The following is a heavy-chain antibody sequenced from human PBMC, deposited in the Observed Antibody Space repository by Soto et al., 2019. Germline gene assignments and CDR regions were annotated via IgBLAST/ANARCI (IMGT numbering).Heavy chain of an antibody. CDR2: IYYSGST. J-gene: IGHJ4*02. CDR1: GGSVSSGSYY. D-gene: IGHD6-19*01. Sequence: SETLSLTCTVSGGSVSSGSYYWSWIRQPPGKGLEWIGYIYYSGSTNYNPSLKSRVTISVDTSKNQFSLKLSSVTAADTAVYYCARIIIAVAGTFDYWGQGTLVTVSS. V-gene: IGHV4-61*01. CDR3: ARIIIAVAGTFDY.